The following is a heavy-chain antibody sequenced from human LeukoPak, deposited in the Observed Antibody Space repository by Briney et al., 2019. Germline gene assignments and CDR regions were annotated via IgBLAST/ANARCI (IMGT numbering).Heavy chain of an antibody. CDR2: IHTSGST. J-gene: IGHJ4*02. D-gene: IGHD5-24*01. Sequence: SETLSLTCTVSGGSISSYYWSWIRQPPGKGLEWIGYIHTSGSTNYNPSLKSRVTISVDTSKNQFSLKLSSVTAADTAVYYCARHPPPDGYNAYYFDYWGQGTLVTVSS. CDR3: ARHPPPDGYNAYYFDY. CDR1: GGSISSYY. V-gene: IGHV4-4*09.